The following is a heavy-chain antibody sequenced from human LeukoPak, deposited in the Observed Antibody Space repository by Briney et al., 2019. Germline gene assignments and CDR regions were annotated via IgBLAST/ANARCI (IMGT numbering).Heavy chain of an antibody. V-gene: IGHV4-39*01. CDR3: ARHLGGDYYDSSAIPWFDP. CDR2: IYYSGST. Sequence: SETLSLTCTVSGGSISGSSYYWGWSRQPPGKGLEWIGSIYYSGSTYYNPSLKSRVTISVDTSKNQFSLKLSSVTAADTAVYYCARHLGGDYYDSSAIPWFDPWGQGTLVTVSS. CDR1: GGSISGSSYY. D-gene: IGHD3-22*01. J-gene: IGHJ5*02.